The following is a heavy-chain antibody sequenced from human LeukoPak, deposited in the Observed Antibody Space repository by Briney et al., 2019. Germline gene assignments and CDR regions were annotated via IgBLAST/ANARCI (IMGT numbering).Heavy chain of an antibody. J-gene: IGHJ4*02. CDR2: IYYSGNT. Sequence: SETPSLTCTVSGVSISSSNSYWGWIRQPPGKGLEWIGSIYYSGNTYYNASLKSQVSISIDTSKNQFSLKLSSVTAADTAVYYCARGLSLDFWSGYYTGLYFDYWGQGTLVTVSS. D-gene: IGHD3-3*01. CDR1: GVSISSSNSY. CDR3: ARGLSLDFWSGYYTGLYFDY. V-gene: IGHV4-39*01.